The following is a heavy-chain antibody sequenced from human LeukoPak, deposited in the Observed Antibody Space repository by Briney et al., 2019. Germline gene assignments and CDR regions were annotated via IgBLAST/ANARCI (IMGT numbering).Heavy chain of an antibody. CDR3: AEIDCSSTSCHDY. V-gene: IGHV3-48*01. J-gene: IGHJ4*02. CDR1: GFTFRSYN. Sequence: GGSLRLSCAASGFTFRSYNMNWVRQAPGKGLEWVSYISSSSSTIYYAESVKGRFTVSRDNVKNSLYLQMNSLRAEDTAVYYCAEIDCSSTSCHDYWGQGTLVTVSS. D-gene: IGHD2-2*01. CDR2: ISSSSSTI.